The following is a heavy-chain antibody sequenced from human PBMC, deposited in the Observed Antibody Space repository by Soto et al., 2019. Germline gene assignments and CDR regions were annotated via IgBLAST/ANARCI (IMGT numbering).Heavy chain of an antibody. D-gene: IGHD6-19*01. Sequence: SETLSLTCTVSGGSISSYYWSWIRQPPGKGLEWIGYIYYSGTTNYNPSLKSRVAISVDTSKNQFSLNLRSVAAADTAIYYCARGYNGGWYLNDYWGQGTLVTVSS. J-gene: IGHJ4*02. CDR1: GGSISSYY. CDR3: ARGYNGGWYLNDY. V-gene: IGHV4-59*01. CDR2: IYYSGTT.